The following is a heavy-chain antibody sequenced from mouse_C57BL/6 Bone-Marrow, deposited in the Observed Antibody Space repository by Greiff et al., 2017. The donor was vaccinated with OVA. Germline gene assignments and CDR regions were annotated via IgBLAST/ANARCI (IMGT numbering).Heavy chain of an antibody. D-gene: IGHD2-3*01. CDR1: GYAFTNYL. CDR3: ARRDDGYYRFDY. CDR2: INPGSGGT. J-gene: IGHJ2*01. V-gene: IGHV1-54*01. Sequence: VQLQESGAELVRPGTSVKVSCKASGYAFTNYLIEWVKQRPGQGLEWIGVINPGSGGTNYNEKFKGKATLTADKSSSTAYMQLSSLTSEDSAVYFCARRDDGYYRFDYWGQGTTLTVSS.